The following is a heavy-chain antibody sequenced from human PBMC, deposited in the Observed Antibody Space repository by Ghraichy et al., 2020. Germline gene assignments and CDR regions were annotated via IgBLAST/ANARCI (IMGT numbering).Heavy chain of an antibody. D-gene: IGHD4-17*01. CDR2: IDWDDDK. CDR1: GFSLSTSGMC. V-gene: IGHV2-70*01. J-gene: IGHJ6*02. Sequence: SGPTLVKPTQTLTLTCTFSGFSLSTSGMCVSWIRQPPGKALEWLALIDWDDDKYYSTSLKTRLTISKDTSKNQVVLTMTNMDPVDTATYYCARITTVNYYYYGMDVWGQGTTVTVSS. CDR3: ARITTVNYYYYGMDV.